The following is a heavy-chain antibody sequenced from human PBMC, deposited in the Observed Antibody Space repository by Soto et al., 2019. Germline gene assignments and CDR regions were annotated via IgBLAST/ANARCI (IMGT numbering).Heavy chain of an antibody. Sequence: QVQLVQSGAEVKKPGSSVKVSCKASGGTFSSYAISWVRQAPGQGLEWMGGIIPIFGTANYAQKFQGRVTLTPDESTSTAYMELSSLRSEDTAVYYCASTLSGSSWLRQAYYFDYWGQGSLVTVSS. CDR2: IIPIFGTA. J-gene: IGHJ4*02. D-gene: IGHD6-13*01. CDR3: ASTLSGSSWLRQAYYFDY. CDR1: GGTFSSYA. V-gene: IGHV1-69*01.